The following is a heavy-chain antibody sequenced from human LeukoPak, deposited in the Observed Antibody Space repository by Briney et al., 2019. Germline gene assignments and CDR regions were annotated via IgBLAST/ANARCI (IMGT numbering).Heavy chain of an antibody. CDR3: AKFPTYYYDSSGSHFDY. Sequence: PGGSLRLSCAASGFTFSSYAMSWVRQAPGKGVEWVSTISASGGNTFYADSVKGRFTISRDNSKNTLHLQMNSLRAEDTAVYYCAKFPTYYYDSSGSHFDYWGQGTLVTVSS. J-gene: IGHJ4*02. D-gene: IGHD3-22*01. CDR2: ISASGGNT. V-gene: IGHV3-23*01. CDR1: GFTFSSYA.